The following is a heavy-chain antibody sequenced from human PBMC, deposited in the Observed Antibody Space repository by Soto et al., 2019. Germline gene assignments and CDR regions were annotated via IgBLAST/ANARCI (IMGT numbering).Heavy chain of an antibody. J-gene: IGHJ6*02. CDR3: ARERYQVLSDGVDV. CDR1: GFTFSDYY. Sequence: ASVKVSCKASGFTFSDYYMHWVREAPGQGLEWMGWLNPKSGGTTYAQKFQGRLTLSRDTSINTAYMELSRLSIDDTALYYCARERYQVLSDGVDVWGQGTTVTVSS. CDR2: LNPKSGGT. D-gene: IGHD2-2*01. V-gene: IGHV1-2*02.